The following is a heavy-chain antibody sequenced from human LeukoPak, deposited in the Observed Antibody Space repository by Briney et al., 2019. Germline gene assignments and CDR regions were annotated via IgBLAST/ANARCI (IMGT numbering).Heavy chain of an antibody. J-gene: IGHJ4*02. CDR3: ATWFGEFDY. CDR2: ISSSSSTI. Sequence: PGGSLRLSCAASGFTFSSYGMHWVRQAPGKGLERVSYISSSSSTIYYADSVKGRFTISRDNAKNSLYLQMNSLRAEDTAVYYCATWFGEFDYWGQGTLVTVSS. CDR1: GFTFSSYG. D-gene: IGHD3-10*01. V-gene: IGHV3-48*01.